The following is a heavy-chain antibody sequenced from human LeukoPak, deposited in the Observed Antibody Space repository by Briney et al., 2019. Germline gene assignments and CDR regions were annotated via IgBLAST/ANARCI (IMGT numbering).Heavy chain of an antibody. CDR3: AELGITMIGGV. Sequence: GGSLRLSCAASGFTFNRRGMHWVRQAPGKGLEWVAFIRYDGGENFYADFAKGRFTISRDNSKNTLSLQLNTLRAEDTAVYYCAELGITMIGGVWGKGTAVTISS. CDR2: IRYDGGEN. D-gene: IGHD3-10*02. CDR1: GFTFNRRG. V-gene: IGHV3-30*02. J-gene: IGHJ6*04.